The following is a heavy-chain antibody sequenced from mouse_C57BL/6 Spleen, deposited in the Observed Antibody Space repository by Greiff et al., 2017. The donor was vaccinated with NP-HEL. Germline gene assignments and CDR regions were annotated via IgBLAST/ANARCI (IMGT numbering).Heavy chain of an antibody. V-gene: IGHV1-52*01. Sequence: QVQLQQSGAELVRPGSSVKLSCKASGYTFTSYWMHWVKQRPIQGLEWIGNIDPSDSETHYNQKFKDKATLTVDKSSSTAYMQLSSLTSEDSAVYYCARGPYYGSSYWYFDVWGTGTTVTVSS. CDR2: IDPSDSET. CDR1: GYTFTSYW. CDR3: ARGPYYGSSYWYFDV. J-gene: IGHJ1*03. D-gene: IGHD1-1*01.